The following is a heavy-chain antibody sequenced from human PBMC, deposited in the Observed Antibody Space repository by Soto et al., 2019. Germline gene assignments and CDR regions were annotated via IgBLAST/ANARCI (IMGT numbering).Heavy chain of an antibody. CDR2: INHSGST. D-gene: IGHD3-10*01. CDR1: GGSFSGYY. CDR3: AETSGYYYYYMDV. J-gene: IGHJ6*03. V-gene: IGHV4-34*01. Sequence: SETLTLTCAAYGGSFSGYYWSWIRQPPGKGLEWIGEINHSGSTNYNPSLKSRVTISVDKSKNQFSLKLSSVTAADTAVYYCAETSGYYYYYMDVWGKGTTVTVSS.